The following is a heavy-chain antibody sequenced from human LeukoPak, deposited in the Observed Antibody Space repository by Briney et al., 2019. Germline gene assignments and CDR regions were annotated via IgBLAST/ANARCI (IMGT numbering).Heavy chain of an antibody. Sequence: PSETLSLTCAVYGGSFSGYYWSRIRQPPGKGLEWIGEINHSGSTNYNPSLKSRVTISVDTSKNQFSLKLSSVTAADTAVYYCARGRIAVAGYYYYGMDVWGQGTTVTVSS. CDR1: GGSFSGYY. V-gene: IGHV4-34*01. CDR3: ARGRIAVAGYYYYGMDV. J-gene: IGHJ6*02. D-gene: IGHD6-19*01. CDR2: INHSGST.